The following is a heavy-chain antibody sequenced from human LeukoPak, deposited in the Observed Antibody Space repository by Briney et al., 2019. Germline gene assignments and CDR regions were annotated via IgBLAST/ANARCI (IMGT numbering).Heavy chain of an antibody. CDR1: GFTFDNYA. Sequence: GGSLRLSCAASGFTFDNYAMSWVRQAPGKGLEWVSSISGSDDFTYYADSVKGRFTISRDNSRNTLSLQISSLRAEDTALYYCTRGVYCSGGSCSLDYWGQGTLVTVSS. CDR2: ISGSDDFT. CDR3: TRGVYCSGGSCSLDY. J-gene: IGHJ4*02. V-gene: IGHV3-23*01. D-gene: IGHD2-15*01.